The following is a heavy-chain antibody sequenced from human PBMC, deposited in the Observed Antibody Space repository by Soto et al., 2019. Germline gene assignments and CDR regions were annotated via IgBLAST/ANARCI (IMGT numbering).Heavy chain of an antibody. D-gene: IGHD5-18*01. CDR1: GFTFSSYS. CDR3: ARDQPGYSYGYGLGY. CDR2: ISSSGSYI. J-gene: IGHJ4*02. Sequence: EVQLVESGGGLVKPGGSLRLSCAASGFTFSSYSMNWVRQAPGKGLEWVSSISSSGSYIYYADSVKGRFTISRDNVKNSLYLQMNSLSAEDTAVYYCARDQPGYSYGYGLGYWGQGTLVTVSS. V-gene: IGHV3-21*01.